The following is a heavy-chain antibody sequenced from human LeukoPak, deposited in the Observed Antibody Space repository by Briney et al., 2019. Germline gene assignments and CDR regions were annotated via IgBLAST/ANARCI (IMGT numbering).Heavy chain of an antibody. Sequence: PSETLSLTCTVSGGSVSSGSYYWSWIRQPPGKGLEWIGYIYYSGSTNYNPSLKSRVTISVDTSKNQFSLKLSSVTAADTAVYYCAGLVGRYSSGLYYYYFDYWGRGTLVTVSS. J-gene: IGHJ4*02. V-gene: IGHV4-61*01. CDR1: GGSVSSGSYY. CDR2: IYYSGST. CDR3: AGLVGRYSSGLYYYYFDY. D-gene: IGHD3-22*01.